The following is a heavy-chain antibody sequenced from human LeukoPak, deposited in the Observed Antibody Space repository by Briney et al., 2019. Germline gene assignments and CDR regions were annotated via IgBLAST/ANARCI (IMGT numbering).Heavy chain of an antibody. CDR1: A. J-gene: IGHJ4*02. D-gene: IGHD2-15*01. CDR2: ISGSGDNT. CDR3: AKDCSGGSCYSS. Sequence: AMSWVRQAPGKGLEWVSGISGSGDNTYYADSVKGRFTISRDNSKNTLYLQMNSLRADDTAVYYCAKDCSGGSCYSSWGQGTLVTVSS. V-gene: IGHV3-23*01.